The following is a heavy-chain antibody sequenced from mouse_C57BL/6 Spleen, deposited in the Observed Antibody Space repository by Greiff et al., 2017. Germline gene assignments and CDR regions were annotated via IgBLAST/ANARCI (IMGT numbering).Heavy chain of an antibody. CDR2: IDPSDSYT. CDR1: GYTFTSYW. CDR3: ARRLFGYAMDY. V-gene: IGHV1-69*01. J-gene: IGHJ4*01. D-gene: IGHD1-2*01. Sequence: VQLQQSGAELVMPGASVKLSCKASGYTFTSYWMHWVKQRPGQGLEWIGEIDPSDSYTNYNQKFKGKSTLTVDKSSSTAYMQLSSLTSEDSAVYYCARRLFGYAMDYWGQGTSVTVSS.